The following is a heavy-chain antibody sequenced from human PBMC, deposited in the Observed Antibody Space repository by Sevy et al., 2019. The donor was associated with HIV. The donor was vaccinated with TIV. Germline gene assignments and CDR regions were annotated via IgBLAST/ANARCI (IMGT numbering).Heavy chain of an antibody. CDR3: ARGVTIFGVDYYFQH. Sequence: ASVKVSCKASGNTYTVYFVYWVRLAPGQGLEWMGWINPNSGDTNYAQNFQGRVTMTSDASISTAYMELSSLTSDDTAVYYCARGVTIFGVDYYFQHWGQGALVTVSS. CDR2: INPNSGDT. CDR1: GNTYTVYF. D-gene: IGHD3-3*01. J-gene: IGHJ1*01. V-gene: IGHV1-2*02.